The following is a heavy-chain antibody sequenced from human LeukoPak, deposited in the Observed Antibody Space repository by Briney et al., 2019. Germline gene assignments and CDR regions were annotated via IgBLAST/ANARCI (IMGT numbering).Heavy chain of an antibody. CDR3: ASLCSSTSCYSYAFDI. Sequence: ASVKVSCKASGYTFTGYYMHWVRQAPGQGLEWMGWINPNSGGTNYAQKFQGRVTMTRDTSISTAYIELSRLRSDDTAVYYCASLCSSTSCYSYAFDIWGQGTMVTVSS. CDR2: INPNSGGT. D-gene: IGHD2-2*01. V-gene: IGHV1-2*02. J-gene: IGHJ3*02. CDR1: GYTFTGYY.